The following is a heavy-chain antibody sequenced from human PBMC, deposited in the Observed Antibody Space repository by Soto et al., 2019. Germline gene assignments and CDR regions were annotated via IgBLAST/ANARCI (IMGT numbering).Heavy chain of an antibody. V-gene: IGHV4-30-4*01. Sequence: QVQLQESGPGLVKPSQTLSLTCTVSGGSISSGDYYWSWIRQPPGKGLEWIGYIYYSGSTYYNPSLKSRVTISVDTSKNQFSLKLSSVTAADTAVYYCARDLSPSYYYDSSGPTGWFDPWAREPWSPSPQ. D-gene: IGHD3-22*01. CDR2: IYYSGST. CDR1: GGSISSGDYY. J-gene: IGHJ5*02. CDR3: ARDLSPSYYYDSSGPTGWFDP.